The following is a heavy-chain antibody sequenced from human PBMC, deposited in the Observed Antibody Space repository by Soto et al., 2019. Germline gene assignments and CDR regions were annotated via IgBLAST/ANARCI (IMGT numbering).Heavy chain of an antibody. CDR1: GFTFDDYA. CDR3: AKDSQWGGFDY. J-gene: IGHJ4*02. D-gene: IGHD1-26*01. Sequence: EVQLVESGGGLVQPGRSLRLSCAASGFTFDDYAMHWVRQAPGKGLEWVSGISWNSGSIGYADSVKGRFTISRDNAKNSLYLQMNSLRAEDTALYYCAKDSQWGGFDYWGQGTLVTVSS. CDR2: ISWNSGSI. V-gene: IGHV3-9*01.